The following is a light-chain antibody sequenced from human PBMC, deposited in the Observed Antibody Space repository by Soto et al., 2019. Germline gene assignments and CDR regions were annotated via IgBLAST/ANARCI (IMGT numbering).Light chain of an antibody. CDR1: SSDVVGYNY. Sequence: QSVRNQPASVAGSPGQAITISCTGTSSDVVGYNYVSWYQHHPGKAPKLLIYDVSNRPSGISNRFSGSKSDNTASLTISGLQPEDEADYYCSSYTTSNTRQIVFGTGTKVTVL. J-gene: IGLJ1*01. CDR2: DVS. V-gene: IGLV2-14*03. CDR3: SSYTTSNTRQIV.